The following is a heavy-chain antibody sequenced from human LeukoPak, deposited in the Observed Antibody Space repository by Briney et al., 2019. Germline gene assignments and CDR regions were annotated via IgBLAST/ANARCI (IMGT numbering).Heavy chain of an antibody. Sequence: GGSLRLSCAASGFTVSSNYMSWVRQAPGKGLEWVSVIYSGGSTYYADSVKGRFTISRDNSKNTLYLQVNSLRAEDTAVYYCARGVIDYYGSGSSGGYWGQGTLVTVSS. J-gene: IGHJ4*02. CDR2: IYSGGST. V-gene: IGHV3-53*01. CDR1: GFTVSSNY. CDR3: ARGVIDYYGSGSSGGY. D-gene: IGHD3-10*01.